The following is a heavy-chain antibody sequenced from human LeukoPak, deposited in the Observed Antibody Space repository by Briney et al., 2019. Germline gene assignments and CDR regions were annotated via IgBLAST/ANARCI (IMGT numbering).Heavy chain of an antibody. CDR3: AISSYSSSWYAGY. D-gene: IGHD6-13*01. V-gene: IGHV4-34*01. J-gene: IGHJ4*02. CDR2: INHSGST. CDR1: GGSFSGYY. Sequence: SETLSLTCAVYGGSFSGYYWSWIRQPPRQGLGWIGEINHSGSTNYNPSLKSRVTISVDTSKNQFSLKLSSVTAADTAVYYCAISSYSSSWYAGYWGQGTLVTVSS.